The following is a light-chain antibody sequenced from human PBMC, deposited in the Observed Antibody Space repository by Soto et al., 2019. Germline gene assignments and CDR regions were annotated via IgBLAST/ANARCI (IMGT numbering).Light chain of an antibody. J-gene: IGKJ4*01. CDR1: QSVSSS. V-gene: IGKV3-15*01. CDR3: QQYNKWPLT. CDR2: HAS. Sequence: EIVMTQSTATLSVSPGERATLSCRASQSVSSSLAWYQQKPGQAPRLLIYHASTRATGIPARFSGSESGTEFTLTISSLQSEDFAVYYCQQYNKWPLTFGGGTKVEI.